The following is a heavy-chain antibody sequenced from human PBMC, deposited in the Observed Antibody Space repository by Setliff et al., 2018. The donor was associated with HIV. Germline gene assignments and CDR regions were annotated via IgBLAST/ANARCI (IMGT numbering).Heavy chain of an antibody. CDR2: IYHSGTT. Sequence: TLSLTCAVSGYSISSGSYWAWIRQPPGKGLEWIGSIYHSGTTYYNPSLNSRVTMSVDKSRNQFSLKVSSVTAADTAVYYCARVSITYWYSIPRDYYYYMDVWGEGTTVTVSS. J-gene: IGHJ6*03. CDR1: GYSISSGSY. D-gene: IGHD2-8*02. CDR3: ARVSITYWYSIPRDYYYYMDV. V-gene: IGHV4-38-2*01.